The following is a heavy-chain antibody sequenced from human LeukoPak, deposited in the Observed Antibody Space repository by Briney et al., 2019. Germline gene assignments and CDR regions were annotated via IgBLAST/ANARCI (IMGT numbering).Heavy chain of an antibody. CDR1: GYSISSGDY. V-gene: IGHV4-38-2*02. CDR2: IHHSGTT. J-gene: IGHJ5*02. Sequence: SETLSLTCTVSGYSISSGDYWGWIRQPPGKGLEWIASIHHSGTTYYTPSLKSRGSISVDPSKNQLSLSLSSVTAADTAVDYFARRWSLFRGGDWFAPWGQGTLVTVSS. CDR3: ARRWSLFRGGDWFAP. D-gene: IGHD5-24*01.